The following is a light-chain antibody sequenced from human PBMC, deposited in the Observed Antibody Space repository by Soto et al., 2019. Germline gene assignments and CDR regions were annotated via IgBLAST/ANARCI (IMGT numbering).Light chain of an antibody. CDR2: EVS. CDR3: SSYAGSNSIV. J-gene: IGLJ3*02. CDR1: SSDVGAYNS. V-gene: IGLV2-8*01. Sequence: QSALTQPPSASGSPGQSVTISCTGTSSDVGAYNSVSWYQQHPGKAPKLMIYEVSKWPSGFPDRFSGSKSGNTASLTVSGLQAEDEAYYYCSSYAGSNSIVFGGGTKLTVL.